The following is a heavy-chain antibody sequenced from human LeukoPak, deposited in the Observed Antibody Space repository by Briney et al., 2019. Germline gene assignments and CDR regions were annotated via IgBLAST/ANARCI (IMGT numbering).Heavy chain of an antibody. J-gene: IGHJ3*02. Sequence: ASVKVSCTASGGTFSSYAISWVRQAPGQGLEWMGGIIPIFGTANYAQKFQGRVTITADKSTSTAYMELSSLRSEDTAVYYCATRRGTVTTHAFDIWGQGTMVTVSS. V-gene: IGHV1-69*06. CDR3: ATRRGTVTTHAFDI. CDR2: IIPIFGTA. D-gene: IGHD4-17*01. CDR1: GGTFSSYA.